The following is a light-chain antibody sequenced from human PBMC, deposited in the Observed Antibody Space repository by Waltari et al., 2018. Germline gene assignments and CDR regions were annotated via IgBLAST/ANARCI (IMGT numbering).Light chain of an antibody. CDR1: SSNIGAGHD. J-gene: IGLJ3*02. CDR2: GDS. Sequence: QSVLTQPPSMSGAPGQRVTISCTGSSSNIGAGHDVHWYQVFPGTAPKLLIYGDSPGPLGVPDRFSGSNADTSASLAIGGLQAEDEADYYCQSFDIRLSGGVVCGGGTKVTVL. V-gene: IGLV1-40*01. CDR3: QSFDIRLSGGVV.